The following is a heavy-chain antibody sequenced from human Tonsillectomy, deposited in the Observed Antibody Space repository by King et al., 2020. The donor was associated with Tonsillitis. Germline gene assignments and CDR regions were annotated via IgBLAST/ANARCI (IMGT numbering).Heavy chain of an antibody. V-gene: IGHV2-70*11. Sequence: TLKESGPALVKPTQTLTLTCTFSGFSLSTSGMCVSWIRQPPGKALEWLARIDWDDDKYYSTSLETRLTISKDTSKNQVVLTMTNMDPVDTATYYCARSRDGYDPFLFDFWGQGTLVTVSS. J-gene: IGHJ4*02. CDR2: IDWDDDK. CDR1: GFSLSTSGMC. D-gene: IGHD5-24*01. CDR3: ARSRDGYDPFLFDF.